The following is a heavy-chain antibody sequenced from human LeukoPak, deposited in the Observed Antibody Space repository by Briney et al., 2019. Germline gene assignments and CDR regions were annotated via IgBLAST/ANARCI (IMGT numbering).Heavy chain of an antibody. J-gene: IGHJ6*02. CDR2: IIPILGIA. V-gene: IGHV1-69*04. Sequence: ASVKVSCKASGGTFSSYAISWVRQAPGQGLEWMGRIIPILGIANYAQKFQGRVTITADKSTSTAYMELSSLRSDDTAVYYCARDPLYYDSYYYYYGMDVWGQGTTVTVSS. CDR3: ARDPLYYDSYYYYYGMDV. D-gene: IGHD3-3*01. CDR1: GGTFSSYA.